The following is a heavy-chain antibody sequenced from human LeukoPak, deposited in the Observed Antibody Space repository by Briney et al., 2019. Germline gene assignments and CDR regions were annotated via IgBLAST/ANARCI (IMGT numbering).Heavy chain of an antibody. CDR1: GFTFSSYA. CDR2: ISGSGGST. D-gene: IGHD3-22*01. Sequence: PGGSLRLSCAASGFTFSSYAMSWVRQAPGKGLEWVSAISGSGGSTYYAGSVKGRFTIPRDNSKNTLYLQMNSLRAEDTAVYYCASLPDKYYDSSGYYDGWGQGTLVTVSS. J-gene: IGHJ4*02. V-gene: IGHV3-23*01. CDR3: ASLPDKYYDSSGYYDG.